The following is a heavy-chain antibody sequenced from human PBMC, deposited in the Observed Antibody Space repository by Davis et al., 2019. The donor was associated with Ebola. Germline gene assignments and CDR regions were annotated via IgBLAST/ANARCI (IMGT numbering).Heavy chain of an antibody. D-gene: IGHD3-3*01. CDR3: ARVPRPDDFWSGWVFGMDV. Sequence: GESLKISCAASGFTFSSYWMSWVRQAPGKGLEWVANIKQDGSEKYYVDSVKGRFTISRDNAKNSLYLQMNSLRAEDTAVYYCARVPRPDDFWSGWVFGMDVWGQGTTVTVSS. CDR1: GFTFSSYW. CDR2: IKQDGSEK. J-gene: IGHJ6*02. V-gene: IGHV3-7*01.